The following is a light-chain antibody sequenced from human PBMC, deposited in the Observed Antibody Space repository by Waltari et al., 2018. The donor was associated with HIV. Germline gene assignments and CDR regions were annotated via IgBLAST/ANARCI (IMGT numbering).Light chain of an antibody. V-gene: IGLV1-47*01. J-gene: IGLJ1*01. Sequence: QSVLPQPPSASGVPGQRVTLSCPASSSNIYNDNLSWYQQFPGAAPNLLIYKDTQRPSGVPDRFTGSKSGTSASLAIGGLRSDDEADYYCVGWDSRLRGYVFGAGTKVTVL. CDR1: SSNIYNDN. CDR3: VGWDSRLRGYV. CDR2: KDT.